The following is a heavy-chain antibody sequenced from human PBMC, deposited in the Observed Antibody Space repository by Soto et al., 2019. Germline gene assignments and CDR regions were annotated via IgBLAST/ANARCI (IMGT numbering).Heavy chain of an antibody. Sequence: PSETLSLTCTVSGGSINSSGYFWGWIRQPPGKGLEWIGNIYYNGNTYYNPSLKSRVTISVDASKNQFSLKLSSVTAADTAVYYCAREARVRELWAKVGEMATITQGWFDPWGQGTLVTVSS. V-gene: IGHV4-39*07. CDR1: GGSINSSGYF. D-gene: IGHD5-12*01. CDR3: AREARVRELWAKVGEMATITQGWFDP. J-gene: IGHJ5*02. CDR2: IYYNGNT.